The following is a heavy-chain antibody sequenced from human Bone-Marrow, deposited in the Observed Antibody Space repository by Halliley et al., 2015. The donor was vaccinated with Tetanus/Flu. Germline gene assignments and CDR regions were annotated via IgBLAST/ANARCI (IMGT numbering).Heavy chain of an antibody. D-gene: IGHD4-17*01. J-gene: IGHJ4*02. CDR3: ARRSYGDYIV. V-gene: IGHV4-4*02. Sequence: KGLEWIGEVFHSGSTNYNPALKSRVTISVDKSKNQFSLKLSSVTAADTALYYCARRSYGDYIVWGQGTLVNVSS. CDR2: VFHSGST.